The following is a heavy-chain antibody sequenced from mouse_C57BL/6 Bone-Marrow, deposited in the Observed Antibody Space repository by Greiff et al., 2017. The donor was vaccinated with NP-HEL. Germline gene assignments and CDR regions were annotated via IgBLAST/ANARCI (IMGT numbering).Heavy chain of an antibody. J-gene: IGHJ3*01. CDR1: GYTFTDYY. CDR2: INPYNGGT. D-gene: IGHD2-3*01. V-gene: IGHV1-19*01. Sequence: VQLQQSGPVLVKPGASVKMSCKASGYTFTDYYMNWVKQSHGKSLEWIGVINPYNGGTSYNQKFKGKATLTVDKSSSTAYMELNSLTSEDSAVYYGARWVGYSAWFAYWGQGTLVTVSA. CDR3: ARWVGYSAWFAY.